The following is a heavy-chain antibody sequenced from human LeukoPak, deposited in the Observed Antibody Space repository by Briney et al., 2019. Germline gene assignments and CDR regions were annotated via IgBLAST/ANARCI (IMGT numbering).Heavy chain of an antibody. CDR3: ATRDGYVLDY. D-gene: IGHD5-24*01. CDR2: VSYGGSKK. CDR1: GFIFSTCA. V-gene: IGHV3-30*09. Sequence: GGSLRLSCAASGFIFSTCAMNWVRQAPGKGLEWVAVVSYGGSKKYYADFVKGRFAISRDNSNNTLFLQMNTLRPEDTAVYYCATRDGYVLDYWGQGTLLTVSS. J-gene: IGHJ4*02.